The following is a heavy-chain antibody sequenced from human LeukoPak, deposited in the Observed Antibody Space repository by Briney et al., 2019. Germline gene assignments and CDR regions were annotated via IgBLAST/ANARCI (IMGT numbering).Heavy chain of an antibody. J-gene: IGHJ3*01. V-gene: IGHV4-59*01. CDR2: IYYTGST. Sequence: SEALSLTCSVSGGSISSFYWSWIRQPPGEGLEWIGYIYYTGSTNYNPSLKSRATISVDTSKNQFSLKVNSVTAADTAVYYCARTKPLDPFDFWGQGTLVTVSS. CDR3: ARTKPLDPFDF. CDR1: GGSISSFY.